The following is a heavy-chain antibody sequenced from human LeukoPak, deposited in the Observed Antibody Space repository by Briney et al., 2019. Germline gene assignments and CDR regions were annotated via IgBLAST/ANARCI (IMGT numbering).Heavy chain of an antibody. CDR2: INHSGST. D-gene: IGHD6-13*01. Sequence: SETLSLTCAVYGGSFSGYYWSWIRQPPGKGLEWIGEINHSGSTNYNPSLKSRVTISVDTSKNQFSLKLSSVTAADTAVYYCARHKSSAYSSSWYVGYWGQGTLVTVSS. V-gene: IGHV4-34*01. CDR1: GGSFSGYY. J-gene: IGHJ4*02. CDR3: ARHKSSAYSSSWYVGY.